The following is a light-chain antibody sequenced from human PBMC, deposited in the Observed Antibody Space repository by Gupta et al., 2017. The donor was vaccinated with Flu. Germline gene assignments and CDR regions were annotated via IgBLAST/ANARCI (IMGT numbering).Light chain of an antibody. Sequence: SQSVRNYLAWYQQKPGQAPRLLIHDTSNRATGIPARFSGSGSGTDFILTISLLEPEDSAIYFCQQRSNWLYTFGQGTKLEI. CDR1: QSVRNY. CDR2: DTS. J-gene: IGKJ2*01. V-gene: IGKV3-11*01. CDR3: QQRSNWLYT.